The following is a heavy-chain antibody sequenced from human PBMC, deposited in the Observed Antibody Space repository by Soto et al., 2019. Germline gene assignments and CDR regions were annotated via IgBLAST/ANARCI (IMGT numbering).Heavy chain of an antibody. Sequence: QITLKESGPTLVKPTQTLTLTCTFSGFSLSTSGVGVGWIRQPPGKALEWLALIYWNDDKRYSPSLKSRLTNTKDTSKNQVFLTMTNMDPVDTATYYCAHREWLDRFDYWGQGTLVTFSS. CDR1: GFSLSTSGVG. CDR2: IYWNDDK. CDR3: AHREWLDRFDY. D-gene: IGHD5-12*01. V-gene: IGHV2-5*01. J-gene: IGHJ4*02.